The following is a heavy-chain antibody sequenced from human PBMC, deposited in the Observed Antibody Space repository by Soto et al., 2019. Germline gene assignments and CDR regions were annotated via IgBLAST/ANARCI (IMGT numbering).Heavy chain of an antibody. J-gene: IGHJ5*02. D-gene: IGHD6-19*01. Sequence: EVQLVESGGGLVQPGGSLRLSCAASGFTFSSYEMNWVRQAPGTGLEWVSYISSSGSTIYYADSVRGRFTISRDNAKNSLYLQMNSLRAEDTAVYYCARVEMAAIGDLWGQGTPVTVSS. CDR1: GFTFSSYE. V-gene: IGHV3-48*03. CDR2: ISSSGSTI. CDR3: ARVEMAAIGDL.